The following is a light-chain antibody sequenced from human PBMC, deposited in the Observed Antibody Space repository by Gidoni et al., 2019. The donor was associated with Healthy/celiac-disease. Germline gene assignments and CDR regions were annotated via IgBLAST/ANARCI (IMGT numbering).Light chain of an antibody. CDR1: QSISYW. Sequence: DIPMTQSPSTLSASVGDRVTITCRASQSISYWLAWYQQKPGKAPKLLIYGASSLETGVPSRFSGSGSGTQFTLTISSLQPEDFATYYCQQYKSYSPLTFGGGTKVE. CDR2: GAS. J-gene: IGKJ4*01. V-gene: IGKV1-5*01. CDR3: QQYKSYSPLT.